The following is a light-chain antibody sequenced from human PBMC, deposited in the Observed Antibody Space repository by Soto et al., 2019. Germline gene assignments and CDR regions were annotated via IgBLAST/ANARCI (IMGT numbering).Light chain of an antibody. CDR1: QSVGSF. V-gene: IGKV3-11*01. J-gene: IGKJ5*01. CDR3: QQRNSWPPTFT. CDR2: DTS. Sequence: EIVLTQSPATLSLSPGERATLSCRASQSVGSFLAWYQQKPGQAPRLLIYDTSIRATGIPARLSGSGSGTDFTLTISSLEPQDFAVYYCQQRNSWPPTFTFGQGTRLEIK.